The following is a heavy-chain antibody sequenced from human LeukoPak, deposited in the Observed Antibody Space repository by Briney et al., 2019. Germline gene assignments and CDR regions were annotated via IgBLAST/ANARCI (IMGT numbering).Heavy chain of an antibody. J-gene: IGHJ3*02. CDR1: GFIVDDYA. Sequence: GGSLRLSCAASGFIVDDYAMYWVRQAPGKGLEWVSLISGDGRSTYYADSVKGRFTISRDNSKNSLFLQMNSLRTEDTALYYCAKDILSEQWHDAFDIWGQGTMVTVSS. CDR3: AKDILSEQWHDAFDI. V-gene: IGHV3-43*02. CDR2: ISGDGRST. D-gene: IGHD6-19*01.